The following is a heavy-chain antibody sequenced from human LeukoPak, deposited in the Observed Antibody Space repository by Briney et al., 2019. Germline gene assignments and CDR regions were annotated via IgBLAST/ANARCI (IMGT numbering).Heavy chain of an antibody. CDR1: GVSITSDY. CDR2: IYTGGNA. Sequence: SETLSLTCTVSGVSITSDYWSRIRQPPGKGLEWIGYIYTGGNAIYNPSLKSRVTISVGTSKNQFSLKLTSVTAADAAVYYCTRSSTYFGSFDPWGQGTLVTVSS. D-gene: IGHD3-10*01. J-gene: IGHJ5*02. CDR3: TRSSTYFGSFDP. V-gene: IGHV4-4*09.